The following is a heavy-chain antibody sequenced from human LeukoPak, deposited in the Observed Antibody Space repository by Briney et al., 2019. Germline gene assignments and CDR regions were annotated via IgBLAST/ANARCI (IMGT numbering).Heavy chain of an antibody. J-gene: IGHJ4*02. CDR3: TRYNNDHFDY. CDR2: IAYDGSRA. CDR1: GLTFGGYG. V-gene: IGHV3-33*01. D-gene: IGHD1-14*01. Sequence: GGSLRLSCAGWGLTFGGYGMHWFRQTPGKGLEWVAVIAYDGSRAFYADSVKGRFTISRDNSKNTMSVQMDDLRAEDTAVYYCTRYNNDHFDYWGQGTLVTVSS.